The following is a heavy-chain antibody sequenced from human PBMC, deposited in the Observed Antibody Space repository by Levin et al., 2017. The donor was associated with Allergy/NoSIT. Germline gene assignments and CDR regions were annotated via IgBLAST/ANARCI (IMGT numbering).Heavy chain of an antibody. V-gene: IGHV3-30*04. CDR2: ISYDGSNK. CDR3: ARNEYSSGWIAWLQDYYFDY. J-gene: IGHJ4*02. CDR1: GFPFSSYA. D-gene: IGHD6-19*01. Sequence: LSLTCAASGFPFSSYAMHWVRQAPGKGLEWVAVISYDGSNKYYADSVKGRFTISRDNSKNTLYLQMNSLRAEDTAVYYCARNEYSSGWIAWLQDYYFDYWGQGTLVTVSS.